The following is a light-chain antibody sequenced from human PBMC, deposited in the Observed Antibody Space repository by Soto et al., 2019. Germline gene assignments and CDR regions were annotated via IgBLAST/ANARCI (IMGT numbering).Light chain of an antibody. CDR1: QNVRTY. J-gene: IGKJ3*01. CDR3: QQRGYPFT. CDR2: DAS. Sequence: EIVLTQSPATLSLSPGERATLSCRASQNVRTYLAWYQQKPGQAPRLLIYDASNRATGIPARFTGSGSGTDFTLTISSLEPEDFAIYYCQQRGYPFTFGPGTKVDGK. V-gene: IGKV3-11*01.